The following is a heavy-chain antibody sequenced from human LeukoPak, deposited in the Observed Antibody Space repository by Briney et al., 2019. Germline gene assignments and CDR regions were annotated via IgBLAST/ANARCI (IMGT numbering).Heavy chain of an antibody. CDR2: ISTSGTTI. J-gene: IGHJ4*02. CDR1: GFTFSSYE. D-gene: IGHD2-8*01. V-gene: IGHV3-48*03. CDR3: ARNGLAANGYFDY. Sequence: GGSLRLSCAASGFTFSSYEMNWVRQAPGKGLEWVSYISTSGTTINYPDSVKGRFTISRDNAKKSLYLQMNSLRAEDTAVYYCARNGLAANGYFDYWGQGTLVTVSS.